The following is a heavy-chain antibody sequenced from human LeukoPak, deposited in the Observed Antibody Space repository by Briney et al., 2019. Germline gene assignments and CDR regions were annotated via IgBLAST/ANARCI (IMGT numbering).Heavy chain of an antibody. D-gene: IGHD3-22*01. V-gene: IGHV4-39*01. J-gene: IGHJ4*02. CDR3: ASSPSGYWWNFDC. CDR1: GGSISSNNYY. CDR2: IYYSGST. Sequence: SETLCLTCTVSGGSISSNNYYWGWIRQPPGKGLEWIGSIYYSGSTYNNPSLKSRVTISVDTTKNQFSLKLTSVTAADTAVYYCASSPSGYWWNFDCWGQGNLVTVSS.